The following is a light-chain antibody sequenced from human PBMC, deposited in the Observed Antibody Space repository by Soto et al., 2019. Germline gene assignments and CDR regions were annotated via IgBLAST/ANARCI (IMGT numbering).Light chain of an antibody. CDR1: QSVSTN. CDR3: QQYYSIPFT. CDR2: GAS. Sequence: EIVMTQSPGTLSVSPGERATLSCRASQSVSTNLAWYQQKPGQAPRLLIYGASTRATTIAARFSGSGSGTEFTLTISSLQAEDVAVYYCQQYYSIPFTFGQGTKLEI. J-gene: IGKJ2*01. V-gene: IGKV3-15*01.